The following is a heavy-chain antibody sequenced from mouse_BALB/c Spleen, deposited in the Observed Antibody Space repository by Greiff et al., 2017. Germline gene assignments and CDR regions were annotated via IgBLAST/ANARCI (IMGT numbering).Heavy chain of an antibody. V-gene: IGHV1-87*01. CDR1: GYTFTSYW. Sequence: VQLQQSGAELARPGASVKLSCKASGYTFTSYWMQWVKQRPGQGLEWIGAIYPGDGDTRYTQKFKGKATLTADKSSSTAYMQLSSLASEDSAVYYCARRETGTDYWGQGTTLTVSS. J-gene: IGHJ2*01. CDR2: IYPGDGDT. D-gene: IGHD4-1*01. CDR3: ARRETGTDY.